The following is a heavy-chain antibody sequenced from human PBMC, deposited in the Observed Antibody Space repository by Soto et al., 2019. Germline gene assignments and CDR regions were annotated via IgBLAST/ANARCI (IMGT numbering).Heavy chain of an antibody. Sequence: EVQLVESGGGLVQPGRSLRLSCAASGFTFDDYAMHWVRQAPGKGLEWVSGISWNSGSIGYADSVKGRFTISRDNAKNSLYLQMNSLRAEDTALYYCAKDSMGFWSGGWFDPLGPGNPGHRLL. J-gene: IGHJ5*02. V-gene: IGHV3-9*01. CDR3: AKDSMGFWSGGWFDP. CDR1: GFTFDDYA. CDR2: ISWNSGSI. D-gene: IGHD3-3*01.